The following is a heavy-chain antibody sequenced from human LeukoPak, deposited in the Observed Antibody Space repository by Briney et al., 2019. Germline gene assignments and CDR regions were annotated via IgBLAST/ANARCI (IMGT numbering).Heavy chain of an antibody. J-gene: IGHJ4*02. V-gene: IGHV1-69*04. CDR3: ARDRPYYDILTGYWDY. D-gene: IGHD3-9*01. Sequence: FQGRVTITADKSTSTAYMELSSLRSEDTAVYYCARDRPYYDILTGYWDYWGQGTLVTVSS.